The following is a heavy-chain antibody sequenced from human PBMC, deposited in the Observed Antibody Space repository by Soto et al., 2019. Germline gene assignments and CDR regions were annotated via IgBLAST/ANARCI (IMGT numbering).Heavy chain of an antibody. CDR2: ISHSGST. V-gene: IGHV4-30-2*01. CDR3: ARWFDR. CDR1: GGSISSGGYS. J-gene: IGHJ5*02. Sequence: QLQLQESGSGLVKPSQTLSLTCAVSGGSISSGGYSWSWIRQPPGKGLEWIGYISHSGSTYYNPSLXRXXTISVDRAKNQSALKLSSVTSADTAVYCCARWFDRWGQGTLVTVSS.